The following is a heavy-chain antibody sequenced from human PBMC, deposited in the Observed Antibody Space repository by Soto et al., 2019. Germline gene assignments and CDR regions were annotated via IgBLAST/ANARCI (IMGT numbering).Heavy chain of an antibody. CDR3: ARKDKSGYFNWFDP. V-gene: IGHV5-51*01. D-gene: IGHD3-22*01. CDR1: GYRFTSYW. CDR2: IFPSDSDT. Sequence: PGESLKISCRTSGYRFTSYWIAWVRQMPGKGLEWMGVIFPSDSDTRYSPSFQGQVTISADRSTSTVFLQWASLKASDTAVYFCARKDKSGYFNWFDPWGQGTLVTVSS. J-gene: IGHJ5*02.